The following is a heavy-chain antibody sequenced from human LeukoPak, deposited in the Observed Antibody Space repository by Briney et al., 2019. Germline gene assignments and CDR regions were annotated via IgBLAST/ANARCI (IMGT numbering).Heavy chain of an antibody. CDR1: GGSISSYY. CDR3: ARTGYSSSWYYFDY. Sequence: SETLSLTCTVSGGSISSYYWSWIRQPPGKGLEWIGYIYYSGSTNYNPSLKSRVTISVDTSKNQFSLKLSSVTVADTAVYYCARTGYSSSWYYFDYWGQGTLVTVSS. J-gene: IGHJ4*02. CDR2: IYYSGST. D-gene: IGHD6-13*01. V-gene: IGHV4-59*12.